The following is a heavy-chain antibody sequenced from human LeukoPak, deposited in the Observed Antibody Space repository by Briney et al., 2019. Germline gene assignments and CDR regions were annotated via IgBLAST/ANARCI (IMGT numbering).Heavy chain of an antibody. J-gene: IGHJ5*01. CDR1: GVGFINHG. Sequence: GASLTLSCKGSGVGFINHGIHWVRQAPGKGPEWLATIWHDGSNEEYGDSVKGRVTIPRENPKSTLYLRITSLRDEDTAVYFCARGRYSGYDYVLDSWGQGTLVTVSS. CDR2: IWHDGSNE. CDR3: ARGRYSGYDYVLDS. D-gene: IGHD5-12*01. V-gene: IGHV3-33*01.